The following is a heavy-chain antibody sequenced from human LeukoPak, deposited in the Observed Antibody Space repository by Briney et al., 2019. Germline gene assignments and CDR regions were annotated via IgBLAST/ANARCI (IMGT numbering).Heavy chain of an antibody. J-gene: IGHJ4*02. CDR2: IKSKTDGGTR. V-gene: IGHV3-15*01. CDR3: VTVGAADY. D-gene: IGHD1-26*01. CDR1: EFTFSNAW. Sequence: GGSLRLSCAASEFTFSNAWVSWVRQAPGKGLEWVGRIKSKTDGGTRDYTAPVKGRFTILRDDSKNRLYLQMNSLKTEDTAVYYCVTVGAADYWGQGTLVTVSS.